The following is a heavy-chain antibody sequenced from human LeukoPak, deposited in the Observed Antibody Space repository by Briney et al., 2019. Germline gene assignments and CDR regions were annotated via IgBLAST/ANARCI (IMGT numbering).Heavy chain of an antibody. D-gene: IGHD3-22*01. CDR3: AGCSLGMIVVVKEFDY. Sequence: SETLSLTCAVYGASFSGYYWSWVRQPPGKGLEWIGEINHSGSTNYSPSLKSRVTISVDTSKNQFSLKLSSVTAADTAVYYCAGCSLGMIVVVKEFDYWGQGTLVTVSS. CDR2: INHSGST. J-gene: IGHJ4*02. V-gene: IGHV4-34*01. CDR1: GASFSGYY.